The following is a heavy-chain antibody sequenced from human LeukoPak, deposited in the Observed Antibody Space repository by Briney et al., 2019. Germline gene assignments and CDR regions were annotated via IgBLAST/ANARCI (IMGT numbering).Heavy chain of an antibody. CDR1: GFTFSTYS. V-gene: IGHV3-48*01. CDR3: ARGGSAFDI. CDR2: ISSSSNTI. D-gene: IGHD3-10*01. Sequence: PGGSLRLSCAASGFTFSTYSMNWVRQAPGKGLEWVSYISSSSNTIYYADSVKGRFTISRDNAKNSLYLQMNSLRAEDTAVYYRARGGSAFDIWGQGTMVTVSS. J-gene: IGHJ3*02.